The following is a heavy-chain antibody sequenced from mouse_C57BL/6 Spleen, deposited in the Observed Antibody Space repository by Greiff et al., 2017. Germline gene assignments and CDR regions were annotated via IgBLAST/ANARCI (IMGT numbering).Heavy chain of an antibody. CDR1: GYTFTSYW. D-gene: IGHD4-1*01. J-gene: IGHJ3*01. CDR3: ARGGPTGFPAY. V-gene: IGHV1-52*01. Sequence: QVQLQQPGAELVRPGSSVKLSCKASGYTFTSYWMHWVKQRPIQGLEWIGNIDPSDSETPYNQKFKDKATLTVDKSSSTAYMQLSSLTSEDSAVYYCARGGPTGFPAYWGQGTLVTVSA. CDR2: IDPSDSET.